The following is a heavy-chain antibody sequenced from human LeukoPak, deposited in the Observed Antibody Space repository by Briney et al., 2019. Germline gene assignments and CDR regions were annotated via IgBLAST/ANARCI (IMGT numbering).Heavy chain of an antibody. CDR2: INSDGSST. Sequence: PGGSLRLSCAASGFTVSSNYVSWVRQAPGKGLEWVSRINSDGSSTSYADSVKGRFTISRDNAKNTLYLQMNSLRAEDTAVYYCARDAAAMVNLDYWGQGTLVTVSS. V-gene: IGHV3-74*01. CDR3: ARDAAAMVNLDY. J-gene: IGHJ4*02. D-gene: IGHD5-18*01. CDR1: GFTVSSNY.